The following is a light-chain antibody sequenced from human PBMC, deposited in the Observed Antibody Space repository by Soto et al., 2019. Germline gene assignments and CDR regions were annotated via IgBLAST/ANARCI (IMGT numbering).Light chain of an antibody. Sequence: QSALTQPPSVSGTPGQRGTISFSGSNSNIGSSTVNLYQQLPGTAPKLLIYITNQRPSGVPDRFSGSKSGTSASLAISGLQSDDEAYYYCASWDDTLNGFVVFGGGTQLTVL. CDR3: ASWDDTLNGFVV. V-gene: IGLV1-44*01. J-gene: IGLJ2*01. CDR2: ITN. CDR1: NSNIGSST.